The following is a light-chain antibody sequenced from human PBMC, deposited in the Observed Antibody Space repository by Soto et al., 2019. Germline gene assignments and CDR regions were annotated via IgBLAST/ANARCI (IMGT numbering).Light chain of an antibody. CDR1: SSNIESNT. Sequence: QSVTPQPPSASGTPGQRVTISCSGSSSNIESNTVNWYQQLPGTAPKLHIYGNNQRPSGVPDRVSGSKSGTSASLAISGLQSEDEADYYCAAWDDSLTGVVFGGGTKLAVL. J-gene: IGLJ2*01. V-gene: IGLV1-44*01. CDR2: GNN. CDR3: AAWDDSLTGVV.